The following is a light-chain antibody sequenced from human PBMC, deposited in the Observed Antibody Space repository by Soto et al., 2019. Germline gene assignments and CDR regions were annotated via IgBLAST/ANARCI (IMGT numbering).Light chain of an antibody. CDR3: SSYTNINSRACG. J-gene: IGLJ1*01. V-gene: IGLV2-14*01. CDR1: SGDIGSYNR. Sequence: QSALTQPASVSGSPGQSITISCTGTSGDIGSYNRVSWYQQHPGKAPKLIIYEVTDRPSGVSNRFSGSKSGNTASLTISGLQAEDEAEYYCSSYTNINSRACGFGPGTKLTVL. CDR2: EVT.